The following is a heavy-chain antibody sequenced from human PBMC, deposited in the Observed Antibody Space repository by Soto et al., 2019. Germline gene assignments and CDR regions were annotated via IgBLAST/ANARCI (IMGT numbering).Heavy chain of an antibody. V-gene: IGHV1-2*02. J-gene: IGHJ6*02. CDR1: GYTFTGYY. CDR2: MNPNSGGT. CDR3: ARGKPPRDCSSTSCYKNYYYGMDV. D-gene: IGHD2-2*02. Sequence: GASVKVSCKASGYTFTGYYMHWVRQAPGQRLEWMGWMNPNSGGTNYAQKFQGRVTMTRDTSISTAYMELSRLRSDDTAVYYCARGKPPRDCSSTSCYKNYYYGMDVWGQGTTVTVSS.